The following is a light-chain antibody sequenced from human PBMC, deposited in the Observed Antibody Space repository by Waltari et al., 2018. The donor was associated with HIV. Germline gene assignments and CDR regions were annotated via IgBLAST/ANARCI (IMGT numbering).Light chain of an antibody. CDR1: SSDVGGYDH. CDR2: EVY. V-gene: IGLV2-14*01. CDR3: SSYTSSNTLV. Sequence: QSALTQTASVSGSPGQSITISCTGTSSDVGGYDHVSWYQQHPGQAPKLVIYEVYNRPSGIAHRCSGSKSGNTASLTISGLQAEDEADYFCSSYTSSNTLVFGGGTKVTVL. J-gene: IGLJ2*01.